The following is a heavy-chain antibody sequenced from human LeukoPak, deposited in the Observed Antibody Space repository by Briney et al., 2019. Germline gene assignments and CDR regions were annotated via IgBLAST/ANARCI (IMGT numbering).Heavy chain of an antibody. CDR1: GGSISGYS. D-gene: IGHD6-13*01. J-gene: IGHJ5*02. V-gene: IGHV4-59*13. CDR3: ARMGIAAGGSSGRWFDP. Sequence: SETLSLTCTLSGGSISGYSRSWIRQPPGKGLEWIGYVYYSGSTNYSPSLKSRVTISVDTSKNQVSLKLSSVTAADTAVYYCARMGIAAGGSSGRWFDPWGQGTLVTVSS. CDR2: VYYSGST.